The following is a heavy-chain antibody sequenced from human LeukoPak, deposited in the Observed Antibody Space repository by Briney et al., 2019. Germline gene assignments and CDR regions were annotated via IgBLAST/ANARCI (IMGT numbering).Heavy chain of an antibody. D-gene: IGHD2-21*02. CDR3: ARLGSGDSNFDY. CDR1: GGSISSYY. CDR2: IYYSGST. J-gene: IGHJ4*02. V-gene: IGHV4-59*01. Sequence: SETLSLTCTVSGGSISSYYRSWIRQPPGKGLEWIGYIYYSGSTNYNPSLKSRVTISVDTSKNQFSLKLSSVTAADTAVYYCARLGSGDSNFDYWGQGTLVTVSS.